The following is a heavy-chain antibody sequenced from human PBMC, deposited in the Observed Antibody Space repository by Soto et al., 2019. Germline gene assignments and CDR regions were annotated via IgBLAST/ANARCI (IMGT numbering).Heavy chain of an antibody. D-gene: IGHD3-16*02. J-gene: IGHJ3*02. CDR3: TTDGIYDYIWGSYRSYDI. V-gene: IGHV3-15*01. CDR1: GFTFSNAW. Sequence: EVQLVESGGGLVKPGGSIRLSCAASGFTFSNAWMSWVRQAPGKGLEWVGRIKSKTDGGTTDYAAPVKGRFTISRDDSKNTLYLQMNSLETEDTAVYYCTTDGIYDYIWGSYRSYDIWGQGTMVTVSS. CDR2: IKSKTDGGTT.